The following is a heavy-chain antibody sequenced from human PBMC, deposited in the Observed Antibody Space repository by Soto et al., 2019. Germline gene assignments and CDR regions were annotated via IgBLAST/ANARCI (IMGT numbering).Heavy chain of an antibody. D-gene: IGHD6-19*01. CDR3: TRGPASSGFV. CDR1: GFTFSSYA. CDR2: ISGSDDNT. J-gene: IGHJ6*04. V-gene: IGHV3-23*01. Sequence: EVQLLESGGGLVQPGGSLRLSCAASGFTFSSYAMSWVRQAPGKGLEWVSSISGSDDNTYYADSVKGRFTISRDNSKNTVYLQMSSLRAEDTAVYYCTRGPASSGFVWGKGTTVTVSS.